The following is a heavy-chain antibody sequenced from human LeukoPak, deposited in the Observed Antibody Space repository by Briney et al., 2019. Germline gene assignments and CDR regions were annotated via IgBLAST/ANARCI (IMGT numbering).Heavy chain of an antibody. J-gene: IGHJ4*02. D-gene: IGHD2-2*01. V-gene: IGHV3-9*01. CDR3: AKESFSSNSDFDY. Sequence: GRSLRLSCAASGFTFDDYAMHWVRQAPGKGLEWVSGISWNSGSIGYADSVKGRFTISRDNAKNSLYLQMNSLRAEDTAFYYCAKESFSSNSDFDYWGQGTLVTVSS. CDR1: GFTFDDYA. CDR2: ISWNSGSI.